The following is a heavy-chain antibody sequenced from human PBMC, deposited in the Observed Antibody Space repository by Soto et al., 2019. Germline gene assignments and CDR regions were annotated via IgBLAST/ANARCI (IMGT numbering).Heavy chain of an antibody. CDR1: GFTFSSHW. Sequence: EVQRVESGGGLVQPGGSLRLSCAASGFTFSSHWIHWVRQAPGKGLVWVSRINSGGTITDYADSVKGRFTISRDNAKNTLYLRMNGLRGEDTAVYHCVRGASGYCYVDSWGHGTLVTVSS. CDR2: INSGGTIT. V-gene: IGHV3-74*01. J-gene: IGHJ5*01. CDR3: VRGASGYCYVDS. D-gene: IGHD3-16*02.